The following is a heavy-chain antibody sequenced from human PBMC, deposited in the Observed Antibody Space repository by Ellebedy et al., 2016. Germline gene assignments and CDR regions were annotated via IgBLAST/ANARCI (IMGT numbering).Heavy chain of an antibody. J-gene: IGHJ4*02. CDR2: IIPIFGTA. CDR1: GGTFSSYA. Sequence: SVKVSCXASGGTFSSYAISWVRQAPGQGLEWMGGIIPIFGTANYAQKLQGRVTMTTDTSTSTAYMELRSLRSDDTAVYYCVRDIDYTLDYWGQGTQVTVSS. CDR3: VRDIDYTLDY. D-gene: IGHD4-11*01. V-gene: IGHV1-69*05.